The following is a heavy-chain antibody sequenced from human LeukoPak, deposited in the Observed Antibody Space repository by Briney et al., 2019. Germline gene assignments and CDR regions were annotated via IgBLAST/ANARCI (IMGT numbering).Heavy chain of an antibody. V-gene: IGHV4-4*09. CDR2: IYTSGST. Sequence: SETLSLTCTVSGGSISSYYWSWIRQPPGKGLEWIGYIYTSGSTNYNPSLKSRVTISVDTSKNQFSLKLSSVTAVDTAVYYCARYNRAYDFWSGYPERDYYYYYMDVWGKGTTVTVSS. CDR3: ARYNRAYDFWSGYPERDYYYYYMDV. D-gene: IGHD3-3*01. CDR1: GGSISSYY. J-gene: IGHJ6*03.